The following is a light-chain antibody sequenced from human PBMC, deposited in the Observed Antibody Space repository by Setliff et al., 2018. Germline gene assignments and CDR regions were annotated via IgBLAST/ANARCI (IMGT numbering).Light chain of an antibody. Sequence: QSVLTQPASVSGSPGQSITISCTGTSSDVGGYNYVSWYQQHPDKAPKLIIFDVSKRPSGLSYRFSGSKSGNTASLTISGLQAEDEADYYCCSFTTTGTYVFGVGTKVTVL. V-gene: IGLV2-14*03. CDR1: SSDVGGYNY. J-gene: IGLJ1*01. CDR2: DVS. CDR3: CSFTTTGTYV.